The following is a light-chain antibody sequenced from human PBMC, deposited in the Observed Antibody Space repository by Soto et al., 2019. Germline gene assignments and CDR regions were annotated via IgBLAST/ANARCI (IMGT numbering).Light chain of an antibody. Sequence: QAVVTQPPSASGTPGQRVTISCSGSSSNIERNSVAWYQQLPGTAPNLLIHSDNERPSGVPDRFSGSKSGTSASLAISGLQSGDEADYHCAAWDDSLNGVVFGGGTQLTVL. V-gene: IGLV1-44*01. CDR1: SSNIERNS. CDR2: SDN. J-gene: IGLJ2*01. CDR3: AAWDDSLNGVV.